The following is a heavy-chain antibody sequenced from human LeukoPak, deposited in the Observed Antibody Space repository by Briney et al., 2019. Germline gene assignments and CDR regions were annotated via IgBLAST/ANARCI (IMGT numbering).Heavy chain of an antibody. CDR2: IIPMFGTA. CDR1: GGTFSSYG. V-gene: IGHV1-69*13. D-gene: IGHD2-2*02. CDR3: ARPNFKYCSSTSCYTPAFDY. Sequence: SVKVSCKASGGTFSSYGVSWVRQAPGQGLEWMGGIIPMFGTADYAQKFQGRVTITADESTNTAYMELSSLRSEDTAVYYCARPNFKYCSSTSCYTPAFDYWGQGTLVTVSS. J-gene: IGHJ4*02.